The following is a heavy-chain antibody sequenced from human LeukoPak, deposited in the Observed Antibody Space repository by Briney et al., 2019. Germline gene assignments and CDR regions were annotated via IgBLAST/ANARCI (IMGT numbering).Heavy chain of an antibody. CDR3: ARDVDYCSGGSCYPYFDY. D-gene: IGHD2-15*01. V-gene: IGHV3-21*01. J-gene: IGHJ4*02. CDR1: GFTFSSYS. Sequence: GGSLRLSCAASGFTFSSYSMNWVRQAAGKGLEWVSSISSSSSYIYYADSVKGRFTISRDNAKNSLYLQMNSLRAEDTAVYYCARDVDYCSGGSCYPYFDYWGQGTLVTVSS. CDR2: ISSSSSYI.